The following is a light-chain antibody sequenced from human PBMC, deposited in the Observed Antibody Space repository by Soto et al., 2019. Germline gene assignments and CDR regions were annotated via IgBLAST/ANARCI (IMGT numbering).Light chain of an antibody. CDR1: SSDIGGYKF. Sequence: QSALTQPASVSGSPGQSITISCTGTSSDIGGYKFVSWYQQHPGKAPKLIIYEVSDRPSGVSDRFSGSKSEYTASLTISGLQPEDEADYYCSSYTSSSTYVFGTGTKVTVL. CDR3: SSYTSSSTYV. CDR2: EVS. V-gene: IGLV2-14*01. J-gene: IGLJ1*01.